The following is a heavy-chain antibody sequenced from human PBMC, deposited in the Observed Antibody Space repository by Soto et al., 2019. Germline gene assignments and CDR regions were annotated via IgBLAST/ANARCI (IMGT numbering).Heavy chain of an antibody. CDR1: GFTFSSYE. D-gene: IGHD3-3*01. CDR3: ARGLTYYDFWSGYYTSREGYYYYYGMDV. Sequence: LRLSCAASGFTFSSYEMNWVRQAPGKGLEWVSYISSSGSTIYYADSVKGRFTISRDNAKNSLYLQMNSLRAEDTAVYYCARGLTYYDFWSGYYTSREGYYYYYGMDVWGQGTTVTVSS. CDR2: ISSSGSTI. V-gene: IGHV3-48*03. J-gene: IGHJ6*02.